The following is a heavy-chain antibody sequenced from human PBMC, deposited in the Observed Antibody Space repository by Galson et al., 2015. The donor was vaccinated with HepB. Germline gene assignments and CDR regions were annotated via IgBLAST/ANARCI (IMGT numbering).Heavy chain of an antibody. J-gene: IGHJ3*02. CDR3: ARARYGDWGSDAFDI. CDR2: IKQDRTEK. Sequence: SLRLSCAASGFTFSSYLMNWVRQAPGQGLEWVANIKQDRTEKHYVQSFQGRFTMSRDNATNSLYLQMSSLRAEDTAVYYCARARYGDWGSDAFDIWGQGTTVTVSS. CDR1: GFTFSSYL. D-gene: IGHD4-17*01. V-gene: IGHV3-7*01.